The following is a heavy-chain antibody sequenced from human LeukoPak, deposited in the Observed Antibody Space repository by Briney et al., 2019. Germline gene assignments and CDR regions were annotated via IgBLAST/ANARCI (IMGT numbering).Heavy chain of an antibody. Sequence: AASVKVSCKASGYSFTSNYIHWVRQASGQGLEWMGMIYPRDGSTSYAQKFQGRVTVTRDTSTSTVHMELSGLRSEDTAVYYCARDQEAFDYWGQGTLVTVSS. V-gene: IGHV1-46*01. CDR3: ARDQEAFDY. CDR2: IYPRDGST. CDR1: GYSFTSNY. J-gene: IGHJ4*02.